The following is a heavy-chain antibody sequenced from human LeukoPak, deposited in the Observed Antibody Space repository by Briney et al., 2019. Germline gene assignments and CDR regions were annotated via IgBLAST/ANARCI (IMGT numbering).Heavy chain of an antibody. CDR3: ARGIVGAISPYFDY. CDR1: GGSFSGYY. Sequence: SETLTLTCAVYGGSFSGYYWSWIRQPPGKGLEWIGEINHSGSTNYNPSLKSRVTISVDTSKNQFSLKLSSVTAADTAVYYCARGIVGAISPYFDYWGQGTLVTVSS. J-gene: IGHJ4*02. D-gene: IGHD1-26*01. CDR2: INHSGST. V-gene: IGHV4-34*01.